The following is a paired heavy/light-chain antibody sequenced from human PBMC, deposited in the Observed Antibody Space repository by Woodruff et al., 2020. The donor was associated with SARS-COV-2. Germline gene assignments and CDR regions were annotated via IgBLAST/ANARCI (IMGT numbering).Light chain of an antibody. CDR2: LEGSGSY. V-gene: IGLV4-60*02. CDR1: SGHSSYI. CDR3: ETWDTNTRV. J-gene: IGLJ3*02. Sequence: QPVLTQSSSASTSLGSSVKLTCTLSSGHSSYIIAWHQQHPGKAPRFLMKLEGSGSYNKGSGVPDRFSGSSSGADRYLTISNLQFEDEADYYCETWDTNTRVFGGGTKLTVL.
Heavy chain of an antibody. CDR1: GGSFSTYW. CDR3: ARGGGPLDN. D-gene: IGHD3-16*01. J-gene: IGHJ4*02. CDR2: IKGSGTT. Sequence: QVQLQQWGAGLLKPSEALSLTCAVYGGSFSTYWWSWIRQPPGKGLEWIGEIKGSGTTSYNPSLKSRVTISLDTSKNQFSLRLSSLTAADTAVYYCARGGGPLDNWGQGTPVTVSS. V-gene: IGHV4-34*02.